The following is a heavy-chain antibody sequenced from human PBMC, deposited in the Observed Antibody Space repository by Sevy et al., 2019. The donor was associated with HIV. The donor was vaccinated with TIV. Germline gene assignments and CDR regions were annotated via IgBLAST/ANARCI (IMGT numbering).Heavy chain of an antibody. J-gene: IGHJ1*01. CDR1: GFTLSSYA. CDR2: ISGSGGGT. D-gene: IGHD4-4*01. CDR3: AKDSKVYSNSHGDFQH. Sequence: GGSLRLSCSASGFTLSSYAMSWVRQAPGKGLEWVSAISGSGGGTYYADSVKGRFTISRDNSKNTLYLQMNSLRAEDTAVYYCAKDSKVYSNSHGDFQHWGQGTLVTVSS. V-gene: IGHV3-23*01.